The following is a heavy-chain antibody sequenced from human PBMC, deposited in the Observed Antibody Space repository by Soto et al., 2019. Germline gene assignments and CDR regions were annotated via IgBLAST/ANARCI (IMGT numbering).Heavy chain of an antibody. J-gene: IGHJ5*02. CDR3: ARILLPDNWFDP. V-gene: IGHV4-30-2*01. Sequence: QLQLQESGSGLVKPSQTLSLTCAVSGDSISNSDDSWSWIRQPPGKGLEWLGYIYHTGSTYYNPSLTSRGTISVDRSKNQFSLRLTSVTAADTAVYYGARILLPDNWFDPWGQGTLVPVSS. CDR1: GDSISNSDDS. D-gene: IGHD3-3*01. CDR2: IYHTGST.